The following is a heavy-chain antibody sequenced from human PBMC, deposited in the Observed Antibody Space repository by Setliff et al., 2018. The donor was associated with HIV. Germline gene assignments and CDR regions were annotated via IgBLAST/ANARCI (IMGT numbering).Heavy chain of an antibody. J-gene: IGHJ3*02. CDR3: ARDDPLYYDSSGYYYVVAFDI. CDR1: GYTFINFG. CDR2: ISGYNGNT. D-gene: IGHD3-22*01. V-gene: IGHV1-18*04. Sequence: GASVKVSCKASGYTFINFGITWVRQAPGQGLEWVGYISGYNGNTKYAQNVQGRVTMTTDTSTSTAYMELRSLRSDDTAVYYCARDDPLYYDSSGYYYVVAFDIWGQGTMVTV.